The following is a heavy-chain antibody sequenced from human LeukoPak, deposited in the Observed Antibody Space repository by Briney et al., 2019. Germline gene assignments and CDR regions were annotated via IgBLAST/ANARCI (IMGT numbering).Heavy chain of an antibody. CDR2: ISYDGSSK. J-gene: IGHJ5*02. Sequence: GRSLRLSCAASGFTFSSYAMHWVRQAPGKGLEWVAVISYDGSSKYYADSVKGRFTISRDNSKNTLYLQMNSLRAEDTAVYYCARDAYYYDSSGYYGGWFDPWGQGTLVTVSS. CDR1: GFTFSSYA. CDR3: ARDAYYYDSSGYYGGWFDP. V-gene: IGHV3-30-3*01. D-gene: IGHD3-22*01.